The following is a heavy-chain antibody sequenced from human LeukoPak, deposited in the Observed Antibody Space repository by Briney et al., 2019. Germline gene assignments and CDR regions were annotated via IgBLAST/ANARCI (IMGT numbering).Heavy chain of an antibody. CDR1: GFTFSSYA. CDR3: AAGSGSYYPDYYGMDV. V-gene: IGHV3-30-3*01. J-gene: IGHJ6*02. CDR2: ISSDGSNK. Sequence: GGSLRLACAASGFTFSSYAMHWDRQAPGKGLEWVAVISSDGSNKYYADSVEGRFTISRHNSKNTLYLQMNSLRAEDTAVYYCAAGSGSYYPDYYGMDVWGQGTTVTVSS. D-gene: IGHD3-10*01.